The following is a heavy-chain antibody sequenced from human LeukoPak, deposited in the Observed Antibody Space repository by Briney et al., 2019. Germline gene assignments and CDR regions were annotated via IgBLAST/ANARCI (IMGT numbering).Heavy chain of an antibody. CDR1: GFTFSSYS. J-gene: IGHJ6*03. D-gene: IGHD2-21*01. CDR3: ARLFPYYYHYMDV. Sequence: GSLRLSCAASGFTFSSYSMNWVRQAPGKGLEWIGSMYYSGSTYYDTSLKSRVSISVDTSKNQFSLKLSSVTASDTAVYYCARLFPYYYHYMDVWGKGTTVTVSS. CDR2: MYYSGST. V-gene: IGHV4-39*07.